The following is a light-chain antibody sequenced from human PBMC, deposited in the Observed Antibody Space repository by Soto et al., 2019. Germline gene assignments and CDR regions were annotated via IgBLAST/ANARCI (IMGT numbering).Light chain of an antibody. V-gene: IGKV1-5*01. CDR2: DAS. CDR1: QSISSW. Sequence: DIQMTQSPSTLSASVGDRVTITCRASQSISSWLAWYQQKPGKAPKLLIYDASSLESGVPSRFSGSGSGTEFTLTISSLQPDDFATYYCQRSGTFGPGTKVDIK. J-gene: IGKJ3*01. CDR3: QRSGT.